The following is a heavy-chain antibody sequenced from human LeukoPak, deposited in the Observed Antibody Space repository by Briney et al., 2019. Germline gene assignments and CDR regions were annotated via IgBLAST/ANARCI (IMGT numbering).Heavy chain of an antibody. D-gene: IGHD3-10*01. Sequence: GGSLRLSCAASGFTFSSYAMSWVRQAPGKGLEWVSAISGSGGSTYYADSVKGRFTISRDNSKTTLYLQMNSLRAEDTAVYYYAKMKGVYGSAPNGWFDPWGQGTLVTVSS. CDR1: GFTFSSYA. CDR3: AKMKGVYGSAPNGWFDP. V-gene: IGHV3-23*01. CDR2: ISGSGGST. J-gene: IGHJ5*02.